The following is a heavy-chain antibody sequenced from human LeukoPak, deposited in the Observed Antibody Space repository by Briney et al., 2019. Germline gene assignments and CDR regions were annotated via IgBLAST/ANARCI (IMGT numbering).Heavy chain of an antibody. V-gene: IGHV3-11*04. D-gene: IGHD7-27*01. CDR2: ISRRGSTT. CDR3: ARSELGYYYYYMDV. Sequence: GGSLRLSCAASGFSFSDYYMNWIRQAPGKGLEWVSYISRRGSTTYYADSVKGRFTVSRENAKNSLYLQMNSLRAEDTGVYYCARSELGYYYYYMDVWGKGTTVTVSS. CDR1: GFSFSDYY. J-gene: IGHJ6*03.